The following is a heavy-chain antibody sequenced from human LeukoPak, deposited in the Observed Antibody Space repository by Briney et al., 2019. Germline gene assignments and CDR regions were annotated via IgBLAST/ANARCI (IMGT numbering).Heavy chain of an antibody. J-gene: IGHJ4*02. D-gene: IGHD2-2*01. CDR3: ARCYCSTTSCYYFDL. CDR2: INPNSGGT. CDR1: GYTFTGYS. V-gene: IGHV1-2*02. Sequence: ASVKVSCKASGYTFTGYSMHWVRQAPGQGLEWMGWINPNSGGTNYAQKFQGRVTMTRDTSISTAYMELSSLRSDDTAVYYCARCYCSTTSCYYFDLWGQGALVTVSS.